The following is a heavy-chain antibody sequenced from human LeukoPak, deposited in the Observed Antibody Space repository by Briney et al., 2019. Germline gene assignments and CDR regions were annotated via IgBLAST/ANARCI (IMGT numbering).Heavy chain of an antibody. CDR2: IYYSGST. CDR3: ANGVVPAAIYY. CDR1: GGSISSYY. J-gene: IGHJ4*02. D-gene: IGHD2-2*02. V-gene: IGHV4-59*08. Sequence: PSETLSLTCTVSGGSISSYYWSWIRQPPPQGLERIGYIYYSGSTNYNPSLNSRVTISVDTSKNQFSLKLSSVTAADTAVYYCANGVVPAAIYYWGQGTLVTVSS.